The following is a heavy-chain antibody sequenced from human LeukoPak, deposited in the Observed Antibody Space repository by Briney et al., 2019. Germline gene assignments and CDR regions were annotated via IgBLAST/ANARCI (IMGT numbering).Heavy chain of an antibody. Sequence: GGSLRLSCAASGFTVSSNYMSWVRQAPGKGLEWVSVIYSGGSTYYADSVKGRFTISGDNSKNTLYLQMNSLRAEDTAVYYCARDSGLTTEDYWGQGTLVTVSS. CDR1: GFTVSSNY. V-gene: IGHV3-53*01. CDR2: IYSGGST. CDR3: ARDSGLTTEDY. J-gene: IGHJ4*02. D-gene: IGHD4-11*01.